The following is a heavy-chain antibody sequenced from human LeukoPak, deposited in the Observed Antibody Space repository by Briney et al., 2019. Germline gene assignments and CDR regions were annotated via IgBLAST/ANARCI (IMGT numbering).Heavy chain of an antibody. CDR1: RGSISSNNW. V-gene: IGHV4-4*02. Sequence: SETLSLTCAVSRGSISSNNWWSWVRQPPGKKLEWIAEIYHSGSTNYNPSLKSRVTISVDKSKNQFSLKLSSVTAADTAMYYCARDSYYFGSGSDNTPYNWFDPWGQGTLVTVSS. CDR3: ARDSYYFGSGSDNTPYNWFDP. J-gene: IGHJ5*02. D-gene: IGHD3-10*01. CDR2: IYHSGST.